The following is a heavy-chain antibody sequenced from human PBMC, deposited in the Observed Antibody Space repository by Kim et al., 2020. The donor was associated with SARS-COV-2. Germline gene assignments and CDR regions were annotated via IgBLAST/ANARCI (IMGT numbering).Heavy chain of an antibody. CDR2: TRNKANSYTT. J-gene: IGHJ3*01. D-gene: IGHD3-22*01. V-gene: IGHV3-72*01. CDR3: ARLPSYYYDGSVG. Sequence: GGSLRLSCAASGFTFSDHYMDWVRQAPGKGLEWVGRTRNKANSYTTEYAASVKGRFTISRDDSKNSLYLQMNSLKTEDTAVYYCARLPSYYYDGSVGWGQGTMVTVSS. CDR1: GFTFSDHY.